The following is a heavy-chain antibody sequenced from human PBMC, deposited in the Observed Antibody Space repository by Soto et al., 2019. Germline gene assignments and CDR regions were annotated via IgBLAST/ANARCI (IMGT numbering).Heavy chain of an antibody. Sequence: PGGSLRLSCATSGFTFSSYGMHWVRQAPGKGLEWVAVIWYDGSNKYYADSVKGRFTISRDNSKNTLYLQMNSLRAEDTAVYYCAREAQFQLLWFGEFGYWGQGTLVTVSS. D-gene: IGHD3-10*01. CDR2: IWYDGSNK. V-gene: IGHV3-33*01. CDR1: GFTFSSYG. J-gene: IGHJ4*02. CDR3: AREAQFQLLWFGEFGY.